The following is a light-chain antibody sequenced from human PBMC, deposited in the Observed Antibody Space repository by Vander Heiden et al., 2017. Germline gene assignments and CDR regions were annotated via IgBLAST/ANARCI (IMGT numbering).Light chain of an antibody. Sequence: SYELTQPPSVSVSPGQTASITCSGDKLGDEYASWYQQKPGQFPVLVIYQDTKRPSGIPERFSGSNSGNTATLTISGTQAMDEADYYCQAWDSSTLVFGGGTKLTVL. J-gene: IGLJ2*01. CDR3: QAWDSSTLV. CDR1: KLGDEY. CDR2: QDT. V-gene: IGLV3-1*01.